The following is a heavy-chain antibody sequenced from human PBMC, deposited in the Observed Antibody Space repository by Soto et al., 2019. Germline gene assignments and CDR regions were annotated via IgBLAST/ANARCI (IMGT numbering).Heavy chain of an antibody. V-gene: IGHV1-3*01. CDR1: GLTFSHHS. Sequence: QVQLVQSGAEVTKPGASVQVSCKASGLTFSHHSIHWVRQAPGQRLEWMGWINADTGYTKYSQKFQGSVTITWDTSAKTAYMELSSLRSEDTGIYYCIRGKEAGVWFDPWGQGTQVTVSS. CDR3: IRGKEAGVWFDP. J-gene: IGHJ5*02. D-gene: IGHD1-26*01. CDR2: INADTGYT.